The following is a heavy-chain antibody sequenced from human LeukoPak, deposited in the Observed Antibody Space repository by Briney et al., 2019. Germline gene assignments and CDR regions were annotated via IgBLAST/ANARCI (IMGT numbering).Heavy chain of an antibody. Sequence: EASVKVSCKASGGTFSSYAIGWVRQAPGQGLEWMGRIIPIFGTANYAQKFQGRVTITTDESTSTAYMELSSLRSEDMAVYYCARYRPGATGSNAFDIWGQGTMVTVSS. CDR3: ARYRPGATGSNAFDI. J-gene: IGHJ3*02. D-gene: IGHD1-26*01. CDR2: IIPIFGTA. V-gene: IGHV1-69*05. CDR1: GGTFSSYA.